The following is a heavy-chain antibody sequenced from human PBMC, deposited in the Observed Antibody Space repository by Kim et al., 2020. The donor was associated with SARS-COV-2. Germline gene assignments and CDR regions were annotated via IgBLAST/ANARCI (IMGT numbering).Heavy chain of an antibody. V-gene: IGHV3-11*05. D-gene: IGHD3-10*01. J-gene: IGHJ4*02. CDR3: ASDTPELLWFGELLYSDY. Sequence: KCRFTISRDNAKNSLYLQMNGLRAEDTAVYYCASDTPELLWFGELLYSDYWGQGTLVTVSS.